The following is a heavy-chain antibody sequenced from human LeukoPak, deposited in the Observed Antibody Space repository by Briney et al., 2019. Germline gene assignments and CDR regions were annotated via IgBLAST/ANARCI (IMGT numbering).Heavy chain of an antibody. CDR3: ARGRYFDGMDV. J-gene: IGHJ6*02. D-gene: IGHD3-9*01. CDR1: GGSLSGHY. Sequence: SETLSLTCALYGGSLSGHYWSWIRQPPGKGLEWIGEINPSGSTNSQPSLESRVTIAVDTSKNQFSLKLSSVTAADTAVYYGARGRYFDGMDVWGQGTTVTVSS. CDR2: INPSGST. V-gene: IGHV4-34*01.